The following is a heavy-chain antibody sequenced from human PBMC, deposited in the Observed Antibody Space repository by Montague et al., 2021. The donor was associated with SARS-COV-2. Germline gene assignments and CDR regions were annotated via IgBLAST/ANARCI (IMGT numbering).Heavy chain of an antibody. J-gene: IGHJ3*02. CDR1: GGSISSGGYY. CDR2: IYYSGST. V-gene: IGHV4-31*03. CDR3: ARAKGFIVLMVYAMGAFDI. D-gene: IGHD2-8*01. Sequence: TLSLTCTVSGGSISSGGYYWSWIRQHPGKGLEWIGYIYYSGSTYYNPSLKSRVTISVDTSKNQFCLKLSSVTAADTAVYYCARAKGFIVLMVYAMGAFDIWGRGTMVTVSS.